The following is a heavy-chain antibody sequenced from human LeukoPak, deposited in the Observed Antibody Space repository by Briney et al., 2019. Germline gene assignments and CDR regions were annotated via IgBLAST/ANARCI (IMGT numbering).Heavy chain of an antibody. CDR1: GFAFSYEN. Sequence: PGGSLRLSCTASGFAFSYENMNWVRQVPEKGLEWVSSISRAATYIHYTDSVEGRFTISRDNAMNTLYLQMNSLRAEDTAVYYCARVSGSYYGSAFDIWGQGTMVTVSS. J-gene: IGHJ3*02. D-gene: IGHD1-26*01. CDR2: ISRAATYI. CDR3: ARVSGSYYGSAFDI. V-gene: IGHV3-21*01.